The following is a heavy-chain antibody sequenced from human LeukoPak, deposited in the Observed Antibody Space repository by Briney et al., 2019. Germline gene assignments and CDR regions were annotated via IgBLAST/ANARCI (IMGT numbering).Heavy chain of an antibody. CDR1: GYTLTELS. J-gene: IGHJ6*04. CDR3: ATDRRVRGVMSHYGMDV. D-gene: IGHD3-10*01. V-gene: IGHV1-24*01. Sequence: GASVKVSCKVSGYTLTELSMHWVRQAPGKGLEWMGGFDPEDGETIYAQKFQGRVTMTEDTSTDTAYMELSSLRSEDTALYYCATDRRVRGVMSHYGMDVWGKGTTVTVSS. CDR2: FDPEDGET.